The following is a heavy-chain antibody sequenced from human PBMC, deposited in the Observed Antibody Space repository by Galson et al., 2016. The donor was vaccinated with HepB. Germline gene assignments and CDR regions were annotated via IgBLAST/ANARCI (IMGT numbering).Heavy chain of an antibody. CDR1: GFTFSKYA. V-gene: IGHV3-30*18. J-gene: IGHJ3*02. D-gene: IGHD3-9*01. Sequence: SLRLSCAASGFTFSKYALHWVRQAPGKGLEWVAVISTTGISQNSEDSVKGRFTVYRDNSKNTVDLQMNSLRPEDTAVYYCAKDQGILRHFDWLTYDAFDMWGQGTMVTVSS. CDR3: AKDQGILRHFDWLTYDAFDM. CDR2: ISTTGISQ.